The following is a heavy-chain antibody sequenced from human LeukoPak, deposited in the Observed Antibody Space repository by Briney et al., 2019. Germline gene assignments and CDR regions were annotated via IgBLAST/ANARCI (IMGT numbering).Heavy chain of an antibody. V-gene: IGHV3-33*01. J-gene: IGHJ5*02. Sequence: PGGSLRLSCAASGFTFSSYGMHWVRQAPGKGLEWVAVIWYDGSNKYYADSVKGRFTISRDNSKDTLYLQMNSLRAEDTAVYYCARDREVAGTGWFDPWGQGTLVTVSS. CDR3: ARDREVAGTGWFDP. CDR1: GFTFSSYG. CDR2: IWYDGSNK. D-gene: IGHD6-19*01.